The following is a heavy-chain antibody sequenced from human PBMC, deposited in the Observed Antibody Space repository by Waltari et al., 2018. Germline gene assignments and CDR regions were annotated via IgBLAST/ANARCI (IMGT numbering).Heavy chain of an antibody. J-gene: IGHJ5*02. CDR3: AKSQPYDFGNWFDP. D-gene: IGHD3-3*01. V-gene: IGHV3-30*18. CDR1: GFTFSSYG. CDR2: ISYDGSKK. Sequence: QVQLVESGGGVVQPGRSLRLSCAASGFTFSSYGMQWVSQAQGKWLEWVAVISYDGSKKYYADSVKGRFTISRDNSKNTLYLQMNSLRAEDTAVYYCAKSQPYDFGNWFDPWGQGTLVTVSS.